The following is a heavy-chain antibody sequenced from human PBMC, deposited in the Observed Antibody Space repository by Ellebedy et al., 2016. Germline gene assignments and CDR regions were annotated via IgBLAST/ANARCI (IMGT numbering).Heavy chain of an antibody. CDR1: GFTFRTHG. Sequence: GGSLRLXXAASGFTFRTHGMHWVRQAPGKGLEWVAVISYDGSYKFYAGSVKGRFTISRDNSKNTLYLQMNSLTAEDTAVYYCANEGAYGSGSAYFDYWGQGTLVTVSS. J-gene: IGHJ4*02. CDR3: ANEGAYGSGSAYFDY. CDR2: ISYDGSYK. V-gene: IGHV3-30*18. D-gene: IGHD3-10*01.